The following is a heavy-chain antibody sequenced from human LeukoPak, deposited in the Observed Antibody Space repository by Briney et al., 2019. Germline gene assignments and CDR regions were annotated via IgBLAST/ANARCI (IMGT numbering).Heavy chain of an antibody. CDR3: ARRHQSLASDV. CDR1: GYSISSGFY. D-gene: IGHD2-2*01. CDR2: IYHNGNT. V-gene: IGHV4-38-2*02. Sequence: SETLSLTCNVSGYSISSGFYWGWIRQPPGKGLEWVGIIYHNGNTQYNPSLKSRLTISVDTSKNRFSLRLGSMTAADTAVYYCARRHQSLASDVWGRGTMVTVSS. J-gene: IGHJ3*01.